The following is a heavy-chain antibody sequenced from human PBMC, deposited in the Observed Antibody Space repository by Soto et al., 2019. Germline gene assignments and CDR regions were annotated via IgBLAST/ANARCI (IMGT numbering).Heavy chain of an antibody. CDR1: GFSLSTSEVG. CDR3: AHRFDWYYFNF. D-gene: IGHD3-9*01. CDR2: IYWDDDK. V-gene: IGHV2-5*02. Sequence: QITLKESGPPLVKPTQTLTLTCTFSGFSLSTSEVGVGWFRQPPGEALEWLALIYWDDDKRYSPSLRSRLTITQDTSRNQVVLTMTNMDPVDTATYYCAHRFDWYYFNFWGQGTLVTVSS. J-gene: IGHJ4*02.